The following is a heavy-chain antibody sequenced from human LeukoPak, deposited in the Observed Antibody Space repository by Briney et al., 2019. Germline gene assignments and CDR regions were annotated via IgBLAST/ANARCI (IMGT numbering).Heavy chain of an antibody. J-gene: IGHJ4*02. D-gene: IGHD5-24*01. CDR2: TSYRSKWYN. V-gene: IGHV6-1*01. Sequence: SQTLSLTCAISGDSVSPNSVAWNWIRQSPSRGLEWLGRTSYRSKWYNDYAVSVKSRITITPDTSKNQFSLQLNSVTPEDTAVYYCAREAEITRFDYWGQGTLVTVSS. CDR3: AREAEITRFDY. CDR1: GDSVSPNSVA.